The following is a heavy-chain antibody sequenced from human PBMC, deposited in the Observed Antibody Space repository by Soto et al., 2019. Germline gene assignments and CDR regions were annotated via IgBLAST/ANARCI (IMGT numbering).Heavy chain of an antibody. V-gene: IGHV1-69*13. J-gene: IGHJ1*01. CDR1: GGTFSSYA. D-gene: IGHD3-22*01. CDR2: IIPIFGTA. Sequence: SVKVSCKASGGTFSSYAISWVRQAPGQGLEWMGGIIPIFGTANYAQKFQGRVTITADESTNTAYMELSSLRSEDTAVYYCARDPYDDSSGYPLSQHWGQGTLVTVSS. CDR3: ARDPYDDSSGYPLSQH.